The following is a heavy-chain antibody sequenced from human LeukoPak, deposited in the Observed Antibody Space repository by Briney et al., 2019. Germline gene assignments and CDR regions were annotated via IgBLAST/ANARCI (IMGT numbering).Heavy chain of an antibody. CDR3: ARDNRRDGYKIFDY. CDR2: VYFGGTT. D-gene: IGHD5-24*01. CDR1: GYSISSGYY. Sequence: SETLSLTCAVSGYSISSGYYWGWIRQPPGKGLEWIGSVYFGGTTYYNPSLRSRVTMSLDTSKNQVSLTLSSVTAADTAVYYCARDNRRDGYKIFDYWGQGTLVTVSS. V-gene: IGHV4-38-2*02. J-gene: IGHJ4*02.